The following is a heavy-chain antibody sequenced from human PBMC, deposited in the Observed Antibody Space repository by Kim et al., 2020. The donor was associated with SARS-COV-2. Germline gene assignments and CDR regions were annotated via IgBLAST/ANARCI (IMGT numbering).Heavy chain of an antibody. J-gene: IGHJ6*02. CDR3: AGDVLPRDGYGMDV. Sequence: GGSLRLSCAASGFTVGGTYMSWVRQAPGKGLEWVSILYSGGNTYYGDSVKGRFTVSRDNSKNTLFLQMHSLRAEDTAVYYCAGDVLPRDGYGMDVWGQGTTVSVSS. D-gene: IGHD3-10*01. V-gene: IGHV3-53*01. CDR2: LYSGGNT. CDR1: GFTVGGTY.